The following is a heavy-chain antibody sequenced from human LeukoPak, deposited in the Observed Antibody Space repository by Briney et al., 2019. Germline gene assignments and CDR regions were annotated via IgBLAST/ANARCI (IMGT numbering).Heavy chain of an antibody. CDR2: IDPTDSYT. V-gene: IGHV5-10-1*01. D-gene: IGHD6-19*01. CDR1: GYSFNNYR. CDR3: ARHVSGSGWYFSMLPHYYYGMDV. Sequence: GESLKISCKGSGYSFNNYRISWVRQMPGKGLEWMGTIDPTDSYTKYSPSFQGHVTISLDKSISTAYLQWSGLRASDTAMYYCARHVSGSGWYFSMLPHYYYGMDVWGKGTTVTVSS. J-gene: IGHJ6*04.